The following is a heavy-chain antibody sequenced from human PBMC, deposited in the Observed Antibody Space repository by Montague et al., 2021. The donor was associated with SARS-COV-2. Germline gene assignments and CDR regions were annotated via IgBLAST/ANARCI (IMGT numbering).Heavy chain of an antibody. V-gene: IGHV3-23*03. J-gene: IGHJ5*02. CDR1: GFTFSNSP. CDR2: IHSAGRGT. CDR3: AKVGDILAGYSLINLDA. Sequence: SLRLSFAASGFTFSNSPMSWVRQAPGKGLDWVSVIHSAGRGTYYADFVQGRFTISRDNLKNTVYLQMNSLRDVDTALYYCAKVGDILAGYSLINLDAWGQGTLVVVSS. D-gene: IGHD3-9*01.